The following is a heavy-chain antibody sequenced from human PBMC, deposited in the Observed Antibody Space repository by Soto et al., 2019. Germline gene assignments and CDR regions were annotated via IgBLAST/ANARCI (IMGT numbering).Heavy chain of an antibody. CDR1: GFTFSSYS. CDR2: ISSSSSYI. D-gene: IGHD6-6*01. V-gene: IGHV3-21*01. J-gene: IGHJ4*02. CDR3: ARDGGTEYSSSTFDY. Sequence: GGSLRLSCAASGFTFSSYSMNWVRQAPGKGLEWVSSISSSSSYIYYADSVKGRFTISRDNAKNSLYLQMNSLRAEDTAVYYCARDGGTEYSSSTFDYWGQGTLVTVSS.